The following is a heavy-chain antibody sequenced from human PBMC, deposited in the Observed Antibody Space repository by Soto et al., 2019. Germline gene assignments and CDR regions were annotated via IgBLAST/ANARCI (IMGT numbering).Heavy chain of an antibody. D-gene: IGHD1-1*01. J-gene: IGHJ4*02. CDR2: IIPIFGIV. CDR1: GGTFSSYP. Sequence: QVQLVQSGAEVKKPGSSVKVSCKASGGTFSSYPLSWVRQAPGQGLEWMGGIIPIFGIVNSAQKFQGRVSITADETTSTAFMEQTSLTSEDTAVYYCARPRTTGTTKGYDYWGQGTLVTVSS. V-gene: IGHV1-69*01. CDR3: ARPRTTGTTKGYDY.